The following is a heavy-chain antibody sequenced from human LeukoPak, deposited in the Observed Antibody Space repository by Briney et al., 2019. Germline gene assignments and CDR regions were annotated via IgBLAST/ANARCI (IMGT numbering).Heavy chain of an antibody. CDR2: INHSGST. CDR1: GGSFSGYY. V-gene: IGHV4-34*01. J-gene: IGHJ4*02. CDR3: ARNTAPFDY. Sequence: SETLSLTCAVYGGSFSGYYWSWIRQPPVKGLEWIGEINHSGSTNYNPSLKSRVTISVDTSKNQFSLKLSSVTAADTAVYYCARNTAPFDYWGQGTLVTVSS. D-gene: IGHD5-18*01.